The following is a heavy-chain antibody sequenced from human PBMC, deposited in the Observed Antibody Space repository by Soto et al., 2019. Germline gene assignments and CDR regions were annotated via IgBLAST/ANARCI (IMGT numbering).Heavy chain of an antibody. CDR3: ARDLPGDTAMVTNWFDP. CDR2: ISCDGSNK. CDR1: GFTFSSYA. D-gene: IGHD5-18*01. V-gene: IGHV3-30-3*01. J-gene: IGHJ5*02. Sequence: PGGSLRLSCAASGFTFSSYAMHWVRQAPGKGLEWVAVISCDGSNKYYADSVKGRFTISRDNSKNALYLQMNSLRAEDTAVYYCARDLPGDTAMVTNWFDPWGQGTLVTVSS.